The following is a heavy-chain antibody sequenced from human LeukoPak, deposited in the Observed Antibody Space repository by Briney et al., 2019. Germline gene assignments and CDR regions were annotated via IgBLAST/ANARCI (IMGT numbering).Heavy chain of an antibody. D-gene: IGHD3-10*01. CDR2: AYYRSKWYI. Sequence: SQTLSLTRAISGDSVSGSPAVWNWIRQSPSRGLEWLGRAYYRSKWYIDYAESVKGRIAITPDTSKNQFSLQLNSVTPEDTAVYYCARGAVRGGTNFDYWGQGTLVTVSS. CDR1: GDSVSGSPAV. J-gene: IGHJ4*02. V-gene: IGHV6-1*01. CDR3: ARGAVRGGTNFDY.